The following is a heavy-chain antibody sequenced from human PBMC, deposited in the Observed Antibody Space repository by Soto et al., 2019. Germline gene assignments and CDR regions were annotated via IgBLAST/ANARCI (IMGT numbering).Heavy chain of an antibody. V-gene: IGHV4-39*01. CDR1: GGSISSSSYY. D-gene: IGHD6-19*01. CDR2: IYYSGST. J-gene: IGHJ4*02. CDR3: ARRHSSGWSEFDY. Sequence: SETLSLTCTVSGGSISSSSYYWGWIRQRPGKGLEWIGSIYYSGSTYYNPSLKSRVTISVDTSKNQFSLKLSSVTAADTAVYYCARRHSSGWSEFDYWGQGTLVTVSS.